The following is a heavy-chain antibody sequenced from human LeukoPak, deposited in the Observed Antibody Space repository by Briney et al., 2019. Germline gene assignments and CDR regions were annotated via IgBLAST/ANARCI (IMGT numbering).Heavy chain of an antibody. CDR2: IHPNSGGT. Sequence: GASVKVSCKASGYTFTGYYMHWVRQAPGQGLGWMGWIHPNSGGTNYAQKFQGRVTMTRDTSINTVYMELSRLRSDDTAVYFCARVAGVSYMDVWGKGTTVTVSS. V-gene: IGHV1-2*02. J-gene: IGHJ6*03. CDR1: GYTFTGYY. D-gene: IGHD2-8*01. CDR3: ARVAGVSYMDV.